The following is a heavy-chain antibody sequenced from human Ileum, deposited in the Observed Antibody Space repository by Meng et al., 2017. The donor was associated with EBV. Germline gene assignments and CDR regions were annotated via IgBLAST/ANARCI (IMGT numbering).Heavy chain of an antibody. CDR1: GYAFTSYI. V-gene: IGHV1-3*01. D-gene: IGHD2-21*01. CDR3: VRGPPVGVPGPGDY. Sequence: VQVVQSGAEVKNPGASVKVSCKASGYAFTSYILHWVRQAPGQRLEWMGWINVGVGYTKYSQKFQGRVTISSDTSATTGYMELSSLRSEDTAVYYCVRGPPVGVPGPGDYWGQGTLVTVSS. J-gene: IGHJ4*02. CDR2: INVGVGYT.